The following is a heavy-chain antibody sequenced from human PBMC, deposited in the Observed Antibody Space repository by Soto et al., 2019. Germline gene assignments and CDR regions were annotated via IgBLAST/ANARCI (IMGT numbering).Heavy chain of an antibody. Sequence: PGGSLRLSCAPSAFTFSSYWMSWVRQPPGKGPQWVANIKQDASAKYYVDSVKGRFTISSDNAKNSLYLQMNSVRAEGAAVYYCARMNVANIVARGFFDYWGQGTLVTVSS. J-gene: IGHJ4*02. CDR3: ARMNVANIVARGFFDY. V-gene: IGHV3-7*01. CDR2: IKQDASAK. CDR1: AFTFSSYW. D-gene: IGHD5-12*01.